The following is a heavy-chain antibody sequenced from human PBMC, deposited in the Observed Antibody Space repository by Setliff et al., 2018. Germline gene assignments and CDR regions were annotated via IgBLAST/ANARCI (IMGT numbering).Heavy chain of an antibody. CDR2: IWDDGGYK. J-gene: IGHJ4*02. Sequence: GGSLRLSCVASGFTFSNYEFNWVRQAPGKGLEWVAIIWDDGGYKYHADSVKGRFTISRDNSKNTLYLQMNSLRPEDTAVYYCARTCSGSGCYAGLESWGQGTPVTVSS. D-gene: IGHD2-15*01. CDR1: GFTFSNYE. CDR3: ARTCSGSGCYAGLES. V-gene: IGHV3-33*08.